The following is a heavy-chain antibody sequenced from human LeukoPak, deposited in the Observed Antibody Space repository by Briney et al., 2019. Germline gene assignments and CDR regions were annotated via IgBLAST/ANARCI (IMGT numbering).Heavy chain of an antibody. CDR2: INPNSGGT. D-gene: IGHD5-12*01. V-gene: IGHV1-2*02. CDR3: ARAGYSGYENDSFDI. CDR1: GYTFTGYY. J-gene: IGHJ3*02. Sequence: ASVKVSCKASGYTFTGYYMHWVRQAPGPGHEWMGWINPNSGGTNYAQKFPGRVTMTRDTSITTAYRELSRLRSDETAVYYCARAGYSGYENDSFDIWGQGTMVTVSS.